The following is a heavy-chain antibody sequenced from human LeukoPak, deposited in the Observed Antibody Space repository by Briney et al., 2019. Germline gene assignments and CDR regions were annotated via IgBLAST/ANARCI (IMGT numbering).Heavy chain of an antibody. CDR2: ISGSTSGT. Sequence: GGSLRLSCAASGFTFSTYAMSWVRPAPGKGLEWVSTISGSTSGTYYADSVKGRFTISRDKSKNTLYLQMNSLRAEDTAIYYCAKDAGSSPYYIDYWGQGTLVTVSS. J-gene: IGHJ4*02. D-gene: IGHD3-10*01. V-gene: IGHV3-23*01. CDR1: GFTFSTYA. CDR3: AKDAGSSPYYIDY.